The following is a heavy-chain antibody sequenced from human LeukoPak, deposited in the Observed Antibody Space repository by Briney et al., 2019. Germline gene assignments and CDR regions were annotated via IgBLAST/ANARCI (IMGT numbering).Heavy chain of an antibody. CDR2: INPNSGGT. V-gene: IGHV1-2*02. D-gene: IGHD2-21*01. CDR1: GYTFTGYY. J-gene: IGHJ6*03. CDR3: ARVVMKAFYYYYMDV. Sequence: ASVKVSCKASGYTFTGYYMHWVRQAPGQGLEWMGWINPNSGGTNYAQKFQGRVTMTRDTSISTAYMELSRLRPDDTAVYYCARVVMKAFYYYYMDVWGKGTTIIISS.